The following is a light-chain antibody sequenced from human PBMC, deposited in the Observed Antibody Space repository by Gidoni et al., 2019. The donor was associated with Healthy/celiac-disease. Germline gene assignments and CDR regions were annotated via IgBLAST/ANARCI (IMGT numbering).Light chain of an antibody. CDR3: LQDTT. V-gene: IGKV1-6*01. CDR2: AAS. CDR1: QGIRND. J-gene: IGKJ4*01. Sequence: DPVSITCRASQGIRNDLGWYQQKPGKAPKLLIYAASSLQSGVPSRFSGSGSGTDFTLTISSLQPEDFATYYCLQDTTFGGGTKVEIK.